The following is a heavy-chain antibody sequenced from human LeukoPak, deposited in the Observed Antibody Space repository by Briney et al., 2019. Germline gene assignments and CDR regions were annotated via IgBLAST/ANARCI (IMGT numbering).Heavy chain of an antibody. J-gene: IGHJ4*02. CDR1: EFIYSSYG. CDR2: IWYDGSNK. Sequence: GRSLRLSCEASEFIYSSYGMHWARQAPSKGLEWVASIWYDGSNKYHEECVKGRLTIFRDNSKSTLYLQMNSLRAEETAVYYCATARNNYDSSGYSALDYWGQGTLVTVSS. CDR3: ATARNNYDSSGYSALDY. V-gene: IGHV3-33*01. D-gene: IGHD3-22*01.